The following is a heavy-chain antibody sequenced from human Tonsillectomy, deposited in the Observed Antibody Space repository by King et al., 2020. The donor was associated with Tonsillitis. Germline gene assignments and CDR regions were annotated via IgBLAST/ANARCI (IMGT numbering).Heavy chain of an antibody. D-gene: IGHD2-21*01. V-gene: IGHV4-4*07. Sequence: VQLQESGPGLVKPSETLSLTCTVSGGSSSSYYWSRIRQPAGKGLEWVGRIHTSGNTNYNPSLKSRVTMSVDTSKNQFSLKLSSVTAADTAVYYCARDQFLGHMGRGHFYYYMDVWGKGTTVTVSS. J-gene: IGHJ6*03. CDR3: ARDQFLGHMGRGHFYYYMDV. CDR1: GGSSSSYY. CDR2: IHTSGNT.